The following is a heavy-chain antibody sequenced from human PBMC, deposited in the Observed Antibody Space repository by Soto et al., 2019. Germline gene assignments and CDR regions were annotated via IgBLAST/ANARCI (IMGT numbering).Heavy chain of an antibody. CDR2: IDPSDSYT. D-gene: IGHD6-13*01. CDR1: GYSFTSYW. V-gene: IGHV5-10-1*01. J-gene: IGHJ6*02. CDR3: ARSPSSFRGIYYYYYGRDV. Sequence: LGESLKISCKGSGYSFTSYWISWVRQMPGKGLEWMGRIDPSDSYTNYSPSFQGHVTISADKSISTAYLQWSSLKASDTAMYYWARSPSSFRGIYYYYYGRDVWGQGTTVTVPS.